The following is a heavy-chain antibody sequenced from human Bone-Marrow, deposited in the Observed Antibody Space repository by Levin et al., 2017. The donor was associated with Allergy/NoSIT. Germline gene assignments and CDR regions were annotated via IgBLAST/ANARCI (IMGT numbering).Heavy chain of an antibody. CDR2: INPSCGST. CDR3: ARDGFLDIYTTLDY. CDR1: GYTFTSYY. J-gene: IGHJ4*02. V-gene: IGHV1-46*01. D-gene: IGHD1-1*01. Sequence: AASVKVSCKASGYTFTSYYMHWVRQAPGQGLAGMGIINPSCGSTSYAQKLQDRVTLTRDAYTSTVFLEMSNLGSEDTAVYYCARDGFLDIYTTLDYWGQGSLVTVSS.